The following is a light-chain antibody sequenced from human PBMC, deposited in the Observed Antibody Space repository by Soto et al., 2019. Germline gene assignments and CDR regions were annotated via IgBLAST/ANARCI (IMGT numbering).Light chain of an antibody. CDR3: GSYAGGNTFV. CDR1: SSDVGGYNY. V-gene: IGLV2-8*02. CDR2: EVT. J-gene: IGLJ1*01. Sequence: QSALTQSPSASRSPGQSVTISCIGTSSDVGGYNYVSWYQHHPGKAPKLIIYEVTKRPSGVPDRFSGSRSGTTASLTVSGLQAEDEADYYCGSYAGGNTFVFGTGTKLTVL.